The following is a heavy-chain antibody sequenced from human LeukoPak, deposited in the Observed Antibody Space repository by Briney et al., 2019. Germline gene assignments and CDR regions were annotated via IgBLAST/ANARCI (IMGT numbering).Heavy chain of an antibody. Sequence: PSETLSLTCAVSGDSISSSNWWTWVRQPPGKGLEWNGEIYHSGNTNYNPSLKSRVTMSVDKSKNQFSLKLSSVTAADTAVYYCASPPRRGYSYGYYYWGQGTLVTVSS. J-gene: IGHJ4*02. V-gene: IGHV4-4*02. D-gene: IGHD5-18*01. CDR1: GDSISSSNW. CDR3: ASPPRRGYSYGYYY. CDR2: IYHSGNT.